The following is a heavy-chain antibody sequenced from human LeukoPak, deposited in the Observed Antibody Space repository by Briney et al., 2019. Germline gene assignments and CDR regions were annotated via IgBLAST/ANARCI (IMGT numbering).Heavy chain of an antibody. J-gene: IGHJ2*01. CDR1: GASISSYY. CDR2: ISYSGST. V-gene: IGHV4-59*01. D-gene: IGHD6-13*01. Sequence: SETLSLTCTVSGASISSYYWSWIRQPPGKGLEWIGYISYSGSTNYNPSLKSRVTISLDTSKNQFSLKLNSVTAADTAVYYCATMYSSSWYFDLWGRGTLVTVSS. CDR3: ATMYSSSWYFDL.